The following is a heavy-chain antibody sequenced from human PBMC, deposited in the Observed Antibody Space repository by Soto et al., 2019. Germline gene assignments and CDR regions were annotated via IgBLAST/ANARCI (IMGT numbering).Heavy chain of an antibody. J-gene: IGHJ6*02. CDR2: IYQSGST. D-gene: IGHD2-15*01. CDR1: GGSISSSNW. CDR3: ARVGYCSGGSCYPTYYGMDV. Sequence: TLSLTCAVSGGSISSSNWWSWVRQPPGKGLEWIGEIYQSGSTHYNPSFKGRVTISVDKSKNQFSLKLNSVTAADTAVYYCARVGYCSGGSCYPTYYGMDVWGQGTTVTVSS. V-gene: IGHV4-4*02.